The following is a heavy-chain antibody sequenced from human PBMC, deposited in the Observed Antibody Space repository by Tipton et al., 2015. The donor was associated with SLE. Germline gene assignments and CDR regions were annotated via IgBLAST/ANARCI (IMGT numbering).Heavy chain of an antibody. CDR2: IYHSGST. V-gene: IGHV4-38-2*01. Sequence: TLSLTCAVSGYPISSGYYWGWIRQPPGKGREWIGSIYHSGSTYYNPSLKSRLTISVDPSKNQFSLKLNSVTAADTAVYYCALYCSSSRCNYGDYGLLDIWGQGALVTVSS. D-gene: IGHD4-17*01. J-gene: IGHJ4*02. CDR1: GYPISSGYY. CDR3: ALYCSSSRCNYGDYGLLDI.